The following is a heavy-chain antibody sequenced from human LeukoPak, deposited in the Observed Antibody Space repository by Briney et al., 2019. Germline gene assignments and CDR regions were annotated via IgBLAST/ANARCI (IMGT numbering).Heavy chain of an antibody. Sequence: QPGGSLRLSCAASGFTFSSYGLHWVRQAPGKGLEWVAVISYDGSNKYYADSVKGRFTISRDNSKNTLYLQMNSLRAEDTAVYYCAKDRIQLWFGYFDYWVQGTLVTVSS. CDR3: AKDRIQLWFGYFDY. CDR2: ISYDGSNK. V-gene: IGHV3-30*18. J-gene: IGHJ4*02. CDR1: GFTFSSYG. D-gene: IGHD5-18*01.